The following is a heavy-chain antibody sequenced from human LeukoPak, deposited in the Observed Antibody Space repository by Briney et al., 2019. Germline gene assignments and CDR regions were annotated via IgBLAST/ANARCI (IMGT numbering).Heavy chain of an antibody. CDR3: ARASPLLNDFWSGYYYYYYYMDV. CDR1: GGSFSGYY. V-gene: IGHV4-34*01. CDR2: INHSGST. Sequence: SETLSLTCAVYGGSFSGYYWSWIRQPPGKGLEWIGEINHSGSTNYNPSLKSRVTISVDTSKNQFSLKLSSVTAADTAVYYCARASPLLNDFWSGYYYYYYYMDVWGKGTTVTVSS. D-gene: IGHD3-3*01. J-gene: IGHJ6*03.